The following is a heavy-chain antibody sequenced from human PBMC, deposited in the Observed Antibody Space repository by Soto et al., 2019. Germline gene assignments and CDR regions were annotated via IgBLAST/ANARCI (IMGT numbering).Heavy chain of an antibody. CDR1: GYNFAGSG. V-gene: IGHV1-18*04. J-gene: IGHJ4*02. CDR2: ISAKSGDT. Sequence: QVQLVQSGAEVKKPGASVKVSCNASGYNFAGSGFIWVRQAPGQGLEWMGWISAKSGDTNYAQNLQGRVTMTTDTSTSTAYMELRSLTSDDTAVYYCARAGASNWNYISSSSWGQGTLVTVSS. D-gene: IGHD1-7*01. CDR3: ARAGASNWNYISSSS.